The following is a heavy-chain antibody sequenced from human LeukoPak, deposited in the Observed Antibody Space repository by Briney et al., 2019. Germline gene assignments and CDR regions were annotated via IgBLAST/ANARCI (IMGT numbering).Heavy chain of an antibody. CDR1: GYTFTSYD. J-gene: IGHJ5*02. CDR2: MNPNSGNT. CDR3: ARGDYDFWSGQNWFDP. V-gene: IGHV1-8*03. Sequence: AASVKVSCKASGYTFTSYDINWVRQATGQGLEWMGWMNPNSGNTGYAQKFQGRVTITRNTSISTAYMELSSLRSEDTAVYYCARGDYDFWSGQNWFDPWGQGTLVTVSS. D-gene: IGHD3-3*01.